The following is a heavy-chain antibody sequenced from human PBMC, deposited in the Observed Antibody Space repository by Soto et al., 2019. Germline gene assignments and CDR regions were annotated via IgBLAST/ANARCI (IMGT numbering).Heavy chain of an antibody. CDR3: ARMRALGEMSPYLDY. CDR1: GGSISDYQ. Sequence: QVQLQESGPGLAKPSETLSLTCSISGGSISDYQWNWIRQPPGKGLAWIGYIYYSGRTNYNPSLNSRLTICLDTSTRQSSLRLRAVTAADTAVYYCARMRALGEMSPYLDYWGQGALVIFSS. J-gene: IGHJ4*02. V-gene: IGHV4-59*01. CDR2: IYYSGRT. D-gene: IGHD3-16*01.